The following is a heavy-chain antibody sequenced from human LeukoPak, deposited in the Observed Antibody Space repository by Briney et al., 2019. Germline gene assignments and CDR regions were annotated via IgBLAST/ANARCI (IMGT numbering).Heavy chain of an antibody. CDR2: INHSGSI. D-gene: IGHD3-3*01. V-gene: IGHV4-34*01. CDR1: GGSSSGYY. CDR3: ARDPYYDFWSGEGAFDI. Sequence: SETLSLTCAVSGGSSSGYYWSWIRQPPGKGREWIGEINHSGSINYNPSLKSRVTISVDTSKNQFSLKLSSVTAADTAVYYCARDPYYDFWSGEGAFDIWGQGTMVTVSS. J-gene: IGHJ3*02.